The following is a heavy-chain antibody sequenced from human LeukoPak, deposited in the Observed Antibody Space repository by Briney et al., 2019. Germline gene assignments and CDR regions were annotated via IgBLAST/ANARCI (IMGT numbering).Heavy chain of an antibody. D-gene: IGHD6-13*01. J-gene: IGHJ6*02. CDR1: GFTFSSYG. V-gene: IGHV3-33*01. CDR2: IWSDGSSK. Sequence: PGRSLILSCAASGFTFSSYGMHWVRQAPGKGLECVAVIWSDGSSKHYADSVKGRFTISRDNSKNTLYLQMSSLRAEDTALYYCARGQPPSYYDMDVWGQGTTVTVSS. CDR3: ARGQPPSYYDMDV.